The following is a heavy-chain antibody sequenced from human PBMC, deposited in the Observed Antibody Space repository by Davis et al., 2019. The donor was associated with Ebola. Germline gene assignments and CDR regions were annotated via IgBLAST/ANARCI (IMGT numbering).Heavy chain of an antibody. CDR2: INHSGTT. CDR3: ARGYYDVWSGYLN. CDR1: GGSFSGYY. J-gene: IGHJ4*02. V-gene: IGHV4-34*01. D-gene: IGHD3-3*01. Sequence: SETLSLTCAVYGGSFSGYYWSWIRQPPGKGLEWIGEINHSGTTNYNPSLKSRVTITVDTSKNQFSLNLRSMTAADTAVYYCARGYYDVWSGYLNWGQGGLVTVSS.